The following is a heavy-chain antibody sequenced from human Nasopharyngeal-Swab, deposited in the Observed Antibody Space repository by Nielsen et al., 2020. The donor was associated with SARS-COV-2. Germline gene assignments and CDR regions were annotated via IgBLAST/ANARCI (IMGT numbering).Heavy chain of an antibody. D-gene: IGHD5-18*01. V-gene: IGHV3-9*01. J-gene: IGHJ3*01. CDR3: TKGDSPVETALGDPRKDAFDL. CDR2: ITWNSGTI. Sequence: GGSLRLSCVASGFTFDDYSMNWVRQVPGKGLEWVSGITWNSGTIGYADLVKGRFTISRDNAKNSVYLQMNSLRPEDTALYFCTKGDSPVETALGDPRKDAFDLWGQGTMVTVSS. CDR1: GFTFDDYS.